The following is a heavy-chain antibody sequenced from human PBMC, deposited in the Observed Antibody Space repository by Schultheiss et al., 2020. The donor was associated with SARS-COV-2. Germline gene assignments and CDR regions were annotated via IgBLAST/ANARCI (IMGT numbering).Heavy chain of an antibody. Sequence: SGPTLVKPTQTLTLTCTFSGFSLSTSGVGVGWIRQPPGKALEWLALIYWDDDKRYSPSLKSRLTISKDTSKSQVVLTMTNMDPVDTATYYCARAPIVGGFDPWGQGTLVTVSS. CDR2: IYWDDDK. J-gene: IGHJ5*02. V-gene: IGHV2-5*02. D-gene: IGHD1-26*01. CDR1: GFSLSTSGVG. CDR3: ARAPIVGGFDP.